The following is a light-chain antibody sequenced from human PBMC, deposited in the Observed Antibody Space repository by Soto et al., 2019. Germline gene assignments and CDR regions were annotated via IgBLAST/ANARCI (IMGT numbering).Light chain of an antibody. CDR1: SSNIGVHY. Sequence: QSVLTQPPSVSAAPGQRVTISCSGSSSNIGVHYVSWYQQLPGTAPKLLIYDFSKRPSGIPDRFSASKSGTSATLDITGVQTGDEADYYCETWDSSLSAVVFGGGTKLTVL. J-gene: IGLJ2*01. CDR3: ETWDSSLSAVV. V-gene: IGLV1-51*01. CDR2: DFS.